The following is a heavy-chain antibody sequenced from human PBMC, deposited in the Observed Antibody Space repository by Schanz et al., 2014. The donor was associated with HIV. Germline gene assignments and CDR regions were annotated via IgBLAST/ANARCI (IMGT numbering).Heavy chain of an antibody. Sequence: EVQLLESGGGLAQPGGSLRLSCAASGLTFNSYAINWVRQAPGKGLEWLSSISSSGGYIYYADSVKGRFTISRDNSKNSVFLQMDRLRAEDTAVYYCARGSWYSSGWVDDQYYYDVDVWGQGTTVTVSS. CDR1: GLTFNSYA. CDR2: ISSSGGYI. D-gene: IGHD6-19*01. J-gene: IGHJ6*02. CDR3: ARGSWYSSGWVDDQYYYDVDV. V-gene: IGHV3-21*06.